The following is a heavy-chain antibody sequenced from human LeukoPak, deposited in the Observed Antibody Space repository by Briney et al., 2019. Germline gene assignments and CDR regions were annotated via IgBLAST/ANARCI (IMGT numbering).Heavy chain of an antibody. V-gene: IGHV4-34*01. CDR2: INHSGST. CDR1: GGSFSGYY. Sequence: PSETLSLTCAVYGGSFSGYYWSWIRQPPGKGLEWIGEINHSGSTNYNPSLKSRVTISVDTSKNQFSLKLSSVTAADTAVYYCARGWFASGFLYWGQGSLVTVSS. CDR3: ARGWFASGFLY. J-gene: IGHJ4*02. D-gene: IGHD6-19*01.